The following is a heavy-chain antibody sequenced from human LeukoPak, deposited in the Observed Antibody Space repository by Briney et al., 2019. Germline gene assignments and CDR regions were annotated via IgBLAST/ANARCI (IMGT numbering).Heavy chain of an antibody. CDR2: IYYSGST. Sequence: SETLSLTCTVSGGSISSSSYYWGWIRQPPGKGLEWIGSIYYSGSTYYNPSLKSRVTIPVDTSKNQLSLKLSSVTAADTAVYYCARGGDSYGLRPFDYWGQGTLVTVSS. J-gene: IGHJ4*02. D-gene: IGHD5-18*01. CDR3: ARGGDSYGLRPFDY. CDR1: GGSISSSSYY. V-gene: IGHV4-39*07.